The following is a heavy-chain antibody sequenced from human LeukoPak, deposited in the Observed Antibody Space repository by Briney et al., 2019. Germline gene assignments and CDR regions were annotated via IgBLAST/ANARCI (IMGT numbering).Heavy chain of an antibody. J-gene: IGHJ4*02. CDR1: GFTFSSHN. D-gene: IGHD3-10*01. CDR3: ARVSGIEARY. Sequence: GGSLGLSCAAPGFTFSSHNMNWVRQAPGKGLEWVSYISSSGSTIYYADSVKGRFTISRDNARNSVYLQMNSLRAEDTAVYYCARVSGIEARYWGQGTLVTVSS. CDR2: ISSSGSTI. V-gene: IGHV3-48*01.